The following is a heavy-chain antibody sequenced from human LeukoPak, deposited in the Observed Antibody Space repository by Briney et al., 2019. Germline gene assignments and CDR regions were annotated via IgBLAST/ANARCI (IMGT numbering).Heavy chain of an antibody. CDR2: IIPIFGTA. CDR1: GGTFSSYA. D-gene: IGHD3-22*01. V-gene: IGHV1-69*05. J-gene: IGHJ4*02. CDR3: ARALYYYDSSGYYLPGDY. Sequence: SVKVSCKASGGTFSSYAISWVRQAPGQGLEWMGRIIPIFGTANYAQKFQGRVTMTRNTSISTAYMELSSLRSEDTAVYYCARALYYYDSSGYYLPGDYWGQGTLVTVSS.